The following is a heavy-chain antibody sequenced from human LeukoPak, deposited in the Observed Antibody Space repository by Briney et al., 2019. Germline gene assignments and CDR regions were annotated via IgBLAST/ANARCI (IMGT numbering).Heavy chain of an antibody. Sequence: PGGSLRLSCAASGFTFSSYWMNWARQAPGKGLEWVASINHNGNVNYYVDSVKGRFTISRDNAKNSLYLQMSNLRAEDTAVYYCAKPYSNSWYSRYYFDYWGQGTLVTVSS. CDR2: INHNGNVN. J-gene: IGHJ4*02. D-gene: IGHD6-13*01. CDR3: AKPYSNSWYSRYYFDY. V-gene: IGHV3-7*03. CDR1: GFTFSSYW.